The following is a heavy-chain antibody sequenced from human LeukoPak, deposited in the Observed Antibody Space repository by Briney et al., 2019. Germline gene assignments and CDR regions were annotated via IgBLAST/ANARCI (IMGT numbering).Heavy chain of an antibody. CDR3: ARVQGDSEY. Sequence: SETLSLTCTVSGGSISSYYWSWIRQPPGKGLEWIGYIYYSGSTSYNPSLKSRVTISVDKSNNQFSLKLSSVTAADTAVYYCARVQGDSEYWGQGTLVTVSS. CDR2: IYYSGST. D-gene: IGHD2-21*02. J-gene: IGHJ4*02. V-gene: IGHV4-59*12. CDR1: GGSISSYY.